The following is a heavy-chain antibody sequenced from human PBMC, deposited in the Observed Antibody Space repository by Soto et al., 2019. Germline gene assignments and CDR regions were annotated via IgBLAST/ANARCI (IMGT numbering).Heavy chain of an antibody. Sequence: PGGSLSLSCAVSGFTFSSYEMNWVRQAPGKGLEWVSYIGTSGKTIYYADSVRGRFTISRDNAKNSLYLQMNSLRAEDTAVYFCARDPAIYSGKLYYGLDVWGRGTTVTVSS. CDR3: ARDPAIYSGKLYYGLDV. J-gene: IGHJ6*01. V-gene: IGHV3-48*03. CDR1: GFTFSSYE. CDR2: IGTSGKTI. D-gene: IGHD4-4*01.